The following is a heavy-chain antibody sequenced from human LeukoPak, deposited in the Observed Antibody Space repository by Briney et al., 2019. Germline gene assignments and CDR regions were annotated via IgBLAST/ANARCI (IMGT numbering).Heavy chain of an antibody. J-gene: IGHJ5*02. Sequence: PSETLSLTCTVSGDSISSSTYYWGWIRQPPGKGLEWIATIFYTGSTYYNSSRKSRVTISVDTSKNQFSLKLSSVTAADTAVYYCARQWGAPVWFDPWGQGTLVTVSS. CDR2: IFYTGST. V-gene: IGHV4-39*01. CDR1: GDSISSSTYY. D-gene: IGHD3-16*01. CDR3: ARQWGAPVWFDP.